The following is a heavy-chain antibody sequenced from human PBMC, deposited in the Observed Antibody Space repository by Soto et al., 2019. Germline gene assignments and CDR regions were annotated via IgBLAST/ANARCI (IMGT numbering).Heavy chain of an antibody. J-gene: IGHJ1*01. CDR1: GGTFLSYA. Sequence: GXSVQVSCKASGGTFLSYAISWVRQAPGQGLEWMGGIIPIFGTANYAQKFQGRVTITADESTSTAYMELSSLRSEDTAVYYCASFSSFNSAKYFQHWGQGTLVTVSS. V-gene: IGHV1-69*13. CDR3: ASFSSFNSAKYFQH. CDR2: IIPIFGTA.